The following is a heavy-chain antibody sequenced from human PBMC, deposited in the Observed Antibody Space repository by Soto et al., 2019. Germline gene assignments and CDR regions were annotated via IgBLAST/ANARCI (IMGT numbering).Heavy chain of an antibody. J-gene: IGHJ4*02. CDR1: GGSISSGGYS. Sequence: SETLSLTCAVSGGSISSGGYSWSWIRQPPGKGLEWIGYIYHSGSTYYNPSLKSRVTISVDRSKNQFSLKLSSVTAADTAVYYCARARWPMIGNFDYWGQGTLVTVSS. V-gene: IGHV4-30-2*01. CDR3: ARARWPMIGNFDY. CDR2: IYHSGST. D-gene: IGHD3-22*01.